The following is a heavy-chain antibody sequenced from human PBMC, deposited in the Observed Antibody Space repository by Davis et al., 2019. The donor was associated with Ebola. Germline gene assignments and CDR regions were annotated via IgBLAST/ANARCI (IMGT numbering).Heavy chain of an antibody. CDR1: GGSIRTHY. CDR2: INYSGST. D-gene: IGHD6-13*01. Sequence: GSLRLSCTVSGGSIRTHYWSWIRQPPGKGLEWIGSINYSGSTFYNSSLKSRATVSVDTSKNQFSLKLSSVTAADTAVYYCARGAAGIMGWFDPWGQGTLVTVSS. J-gene: IGHJ5*02. CDR3: ARGAAGIMGWFDP. V-gene: IGHV4-59*11.